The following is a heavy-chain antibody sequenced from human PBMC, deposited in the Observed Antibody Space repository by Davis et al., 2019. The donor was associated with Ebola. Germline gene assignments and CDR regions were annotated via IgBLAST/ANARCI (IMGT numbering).Heavy chain of an antibody. CDR2: ITSSSRYI. D-gene: IGHD1-26*01. J-gene: IGHJ3*02. V-gene: IGHV3-21*01. CDR1: GFTFSSFS. CDR3: ARGGGSYYLGAFDI. Sequence: GESLKISCAASGFTFSSFSIHWVRQAPGKGLEWVSSITSSSRYIYYADSVKGRFTISRDNARNSVYLQLNSLRVEDTAVYYCARGGGSYYLGAFDIWGQGTMVTVSS.